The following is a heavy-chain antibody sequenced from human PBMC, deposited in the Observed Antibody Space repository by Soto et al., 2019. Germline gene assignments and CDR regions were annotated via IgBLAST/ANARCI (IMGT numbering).Heavy chain of an antibody. CDR3: ARRDIVVVPAATRGAGFDP. D-gene: IGHD2-2*01. CDR2: INHSGST. CDR1: GGSFSGYY. J-gene: IGHJ5*02. Sequence: QVQLQQWGAGLLKPSETLSLTCAVYGGSFSGYYWSWIRQPPGKGLEWIGEINHSGSTNYNPSLKSRFTISVDTSKNQFSLKLSSVTAADTAVYYCARRDIVVVPAATRGAGFDPWGQGTLVTVSS. V-gene: IGHV4-34*01.